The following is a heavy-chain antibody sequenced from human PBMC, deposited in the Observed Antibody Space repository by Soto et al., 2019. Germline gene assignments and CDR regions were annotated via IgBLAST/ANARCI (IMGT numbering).Heavy chain of an antibody. CDR1: GGTFSSYA. V-gene: IGHV1-69*01. CDR2: IIPIFGTA. CDR3: ARARAYYDILTGYYTADRWFAP. J-gene: IGHJ5*02. D-gene: IGHD3-9*01. Sequence: QVQLVQSGAEVKKPGSSVKVSCKASGGTFSSYAISWVRQAPGQGLEWMGGIIPIFGTANYAQKFQGRVTIAADESTSTAYMELSSLRSEDTAVYYCARARAYYDILTGYYTADRWFAPWGQGTLVTVSS.